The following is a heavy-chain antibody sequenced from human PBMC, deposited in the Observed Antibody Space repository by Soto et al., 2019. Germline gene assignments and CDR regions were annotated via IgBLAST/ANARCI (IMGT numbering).Heavy chain of an antibody. V-gene: IGHV1-18*01. Sequence: QVQLVQSGAEMKKPGASVKVSCKASGYTFTSYGISWVRQAPGQGLEWMGWISAYNGNTNYARMLQVSVTMTTDTSTKTAYMELRSLTSDDTAVYYCSRDLAAGLVDYWGQGTLVTVSS. CDR2: ISAYNGNT. D-gene: IGHD6-13*01. J-gene: IGHJ4*02. CDR3: SRDLAAGLVDY. CDR1: GYTFTSYG.